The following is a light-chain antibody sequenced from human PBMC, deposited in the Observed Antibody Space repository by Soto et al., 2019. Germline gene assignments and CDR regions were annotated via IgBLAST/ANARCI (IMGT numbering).Light chain of an antibody. Sequence: QSALTQRTSLSGSPGQSIIISCTGTGSDIGRSDFVSWFQRLPGSVPKLMIYEVTGRPSGTSDRFSGSKSGNTASLTISGLQPEDEADYYCISCTSVNIRCVFGTGTKVTVL. J-gene: IGLJ1*01. CDR2: EVT. V-gene: IGLV2-14*01. CDR1: GSDIGRSDF. CDR3: ISCTSVNIRCV.